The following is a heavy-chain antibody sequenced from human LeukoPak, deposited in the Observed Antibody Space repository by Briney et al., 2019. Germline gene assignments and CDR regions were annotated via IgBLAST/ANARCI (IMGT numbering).Heavy chain of an antibody. Sequence: SETLSLTCTVSGGSITSGNYYWSWIRQPPGKGLEWIGYISHSGSTYYNPSLKSRVTISVDRSKNHFSLTLSSVTAADTAVYYCARDRAYCGGDCYSDAFDIWGQGTMVTVSS. CDR1: GGSITSGNYY. V-gene: IGHV4-30-2*01. CDR3: ARDRAYCGGDCYSDAFDI. J-gene: IGHJ3*02. CDR2: ISHSGST. D-gene: IGHD2-21*02.